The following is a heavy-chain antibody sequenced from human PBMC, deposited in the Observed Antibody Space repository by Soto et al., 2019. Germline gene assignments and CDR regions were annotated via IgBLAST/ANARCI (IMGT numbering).Heavy chain of an antibody. CDR3: ARYWEAIAAAGTFDY. V-gene: IGHV4-31*03. CDR1: GGSISSGGYY. Sequence: PSETLSLTCTVSGGSISSGGYYWTWIRQHPGKGLEWIGYIYYSGSTYYNPSLKSRVTISVDTSKNQFSLKLSSVTAADTAVYYCARYWEAIAAAGTFDYWGQGTLVTVSS. J-gene: IGHJ4*02. D-gene: IGHD6-13*01. CDR2: IYYSGST.